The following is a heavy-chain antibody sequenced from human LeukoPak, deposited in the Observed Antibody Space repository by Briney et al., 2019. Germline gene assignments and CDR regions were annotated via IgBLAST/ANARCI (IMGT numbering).Heavy chain of an antibody. V-gene: IGHV7-4-1*02. Sequence: GASVKVSCKASGYTFTSYAMNWVRQAPGQGLEWMGWINTNTGNPTYAQGLTGRFVFSLDTSVSTAYLQISSLKAEDTAVYYCASTAIPYYYYYMDVWGKGTTVTVSS. CDR2: INTNTGNP. CDR3: ASTAIPYYYYYMDV. D-gene: IGHD2-21*02. J-gene: IGHJ6*03. CDR1: GYTFTSYA.